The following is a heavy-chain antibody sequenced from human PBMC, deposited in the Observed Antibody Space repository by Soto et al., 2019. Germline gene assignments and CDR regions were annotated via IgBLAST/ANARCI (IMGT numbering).Heavy chain of an antibody. CDR3: AASRTGPNFDY. Sequence: LQLQESGPGLVKPSETLSLTCTVSGGSMSGLYWAWVRQPPGKGLEWIGSMYYRGSPYYTPSLQGRVITSADTSKNEFSLMVTSVTAADTGVYFCAASRTGPNFDYWGLGTPVTVS. CDR2: MYYRGSP. V-gene: IGHV4-39*01. CDR1: GGSMSGLY. J-gene: IGHJ4*02.